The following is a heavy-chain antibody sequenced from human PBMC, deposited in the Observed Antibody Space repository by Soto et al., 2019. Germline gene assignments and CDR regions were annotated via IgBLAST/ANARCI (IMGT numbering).Heavy chain of an antibody. CDR3: SSNGYYSDAFDV. CDR1: GASLINDRRS. D-gene: IGHD5-12*01. Sequence: QVTLKESGPVLVKPTETLTLTCSVFGASLINDRRSVTRIRQPPGKALEWLAHVFTNYEKSYSESLKRRLTIFMDASRGQVVLTMTDMYPVDTATYYWSSNGYYSDAFDVWGQGTMVIVSS. J-gene: IGHJ3*01. CDR2: VFTNYEK. V-gene: IGHV2-26*01.